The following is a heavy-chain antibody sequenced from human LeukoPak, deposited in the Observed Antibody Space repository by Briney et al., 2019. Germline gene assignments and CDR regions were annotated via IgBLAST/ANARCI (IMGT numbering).Heavy chain of an antibody. CDR1: GFTFSSYW. CDR3: ARVDSGYDSVDY. D-gene: IGHD5-12*01. CDR2: IKQDGSEK. V-gene: IGHV3-7*03. J-gene: IGHJ4*02. Sequence: GGSLRLSCAASGFTFSSYWMSWVSQAPGKGLEWVANIKQDGSEKYYVVSVKGRFTISRDNAKNSLYLQMNSLRAEDTAVYYCARVDSGYDSVDYWGQGTLVTVSS.